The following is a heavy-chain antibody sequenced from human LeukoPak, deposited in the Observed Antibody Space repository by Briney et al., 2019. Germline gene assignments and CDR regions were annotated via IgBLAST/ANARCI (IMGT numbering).Heavy chain of an antibody. CDR3: ARRDSIYSFDS. CDR2: IYYSGST. CDR1: GGSLSSSSYY. V-gene: IGHV4-39*01. J-gene: IGHJ4*02. Sequence: PSETLSLTCTVSGGSLSSSSYYWGWIRQPPGKGLEWIGSIYYSGSTYYNPSLKSRVTISVDTSKNQFSLKLSSVTAADTAVFYCARRDSIYSFDSRGQGTLVTVSS. D-gene: IGHD4-11*01.